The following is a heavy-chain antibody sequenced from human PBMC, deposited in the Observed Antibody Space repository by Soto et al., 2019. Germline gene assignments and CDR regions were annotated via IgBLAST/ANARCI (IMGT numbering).Heavy chain of an antibody. CDR2: IIPILGIA. D-gene: IGHD3-10*01. CDR1: GGTFSSYT. CDR3: ARDRMVRGVTYNWFDP. J-gene: IGHJ5*02. V-gene: IGHV1-69*08. Sequence: QVQLVQSGAEVKKPGSSVKVSCKASGGTFSSYTISWVRQAPGQGLEWMGRIIPILGIANHAQKFQGRVTITADKSTITAYMELSSLRSEDTAVYYGARDRMVRGVTYNWFDPWGKGTLVTVSS.